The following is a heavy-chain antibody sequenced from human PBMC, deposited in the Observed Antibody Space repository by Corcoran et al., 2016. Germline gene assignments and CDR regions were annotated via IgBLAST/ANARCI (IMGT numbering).Heavy chain of an antibody. Sequence: SPSFQGHVTISADKSISTAYLQWSSLKASDTAMYYCARLIRRGIAAAGTTYFDYWGQGTLVTVSS. V-gene: IGHV5-10-1*01. CDR3: ARLIRRGIAAAGTTYFDY. J-gene: IGHJ4*02. D-gene: IGHD6-13*01.